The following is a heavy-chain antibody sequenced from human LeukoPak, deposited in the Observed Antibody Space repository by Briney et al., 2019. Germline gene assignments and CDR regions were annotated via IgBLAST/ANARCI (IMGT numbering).Heavy chain of an antibody. Sequence: GGSRRLSCAASGFTFDDYAMNWVRQAPGKGLEWVSGISWNSGSIGYADSVKGRFTISRDNAKNSLYLQMNSLRAEDTALYYCAKAEDYSNYAALDYWGQGTLVTVSS. J-gene: IGHJ4*02. CDR2: ISWNSGSI. CDR1: GFTFDDYA. V-gene: IGHV3-9*01. D-gene: IGHD4-11*01. CDR3: AKAEDYSNYAALDY.